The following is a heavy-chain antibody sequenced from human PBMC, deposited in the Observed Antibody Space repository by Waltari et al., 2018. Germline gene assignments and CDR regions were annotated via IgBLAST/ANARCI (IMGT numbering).Heavy chain of an antibody. J-gene: IGHJ4*02. V-gene: IGHV3-7*01. CDR3: ARGDGYTGFAP. D-gene: IGHD5-12*01. Sequence: EVQVVESGGGLVQPGGSLSFSCEVSGFTFSLYWRSWIRQAPGKGLEWVANIKHDGSEKYYVDSVKGRFTISRDNAKNSLYLQMESLRAEDTAVYSCARGDGYTGFAPWGQGTLVTVSS. CDR2: IKHDGSEK. CDR1: GFTFSLYW.